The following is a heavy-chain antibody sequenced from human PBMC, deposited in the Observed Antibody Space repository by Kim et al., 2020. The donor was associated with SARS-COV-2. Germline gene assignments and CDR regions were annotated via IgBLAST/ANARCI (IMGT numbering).Heavy chain of an antibody. V-gene: IGHV4-59*01. Sequence: PSLKSRVTISVDTSKNQFSLKLSSVTAADTAVYYCARDSGSSGYLGWFDPWGQGTLVTVSS. J-gene: IGHJ5*02. D-gene: IGHD3-22*01. CDR3: ARDSGSSGYLGWFDP.